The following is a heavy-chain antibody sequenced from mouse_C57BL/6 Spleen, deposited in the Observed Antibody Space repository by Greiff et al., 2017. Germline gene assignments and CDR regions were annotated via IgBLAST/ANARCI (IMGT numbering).Heavy chain of an antibody. CDR1: GFTFSDYG. CDR2: ISSGSSTI. J-gene: IGHJ3*01. D-gene: IGHD1-1*01. CDR3: ARARLMTTVVPFAY. V-gene: IGHV5-17*01. Sequence: EVKLVESGGGLVKPGGSLKLSCAASGFTFSDYGMHWVRQAPEKGLEWVAYISSGSSTIYYADTVKGRFTISRDNAKNTLFLQMTSLRSEDTAMYYCARARLMTTVVPFAYWGQGTLVTVSA.